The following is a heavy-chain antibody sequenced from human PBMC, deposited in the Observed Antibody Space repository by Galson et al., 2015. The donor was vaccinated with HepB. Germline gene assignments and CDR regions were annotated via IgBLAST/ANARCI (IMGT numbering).Heavy chain of an antibody. D-gene: IGHD6-13*01. V-gene: IGHV3-7*03. CDR3: ARQRQGRYSSSQSYGMDV. CDR1: GFTFSSYW. Sequence: SLRLSCAASGFTFSSYWMSWVRQAPGKGLEWVANIKQDGSEKYYVDSVKGRFTISRDNAKNSLYLQMNSLRAEDTAVYYCARQRQGRYSSSQSYGMDVWGQGTTGTVSS. CDR2: IKQDGSEK. J-gene: IGHJ6*02.